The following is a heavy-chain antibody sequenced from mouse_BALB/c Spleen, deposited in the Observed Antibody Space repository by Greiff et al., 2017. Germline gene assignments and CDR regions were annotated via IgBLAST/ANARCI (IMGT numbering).Heavy chain of an antibody. Sequence: VQLQQSGTVLARPGASVKMSCKASGYSFTSYWMHWVKQRPGQGLEWIGAIYPGNSDTSYNQKFKGKAKLTAVTSASTAYMELSSLTNEDSAVYYCTRWSAYYGSSYGYFDVWGAGTTVTVSS. J-gene: IGHJ1*01. CDR1: GYSFTSYW. V-gene: IGHV1-5*01. CDR3: TRWSAYYGSSYGYFDV. D-gene: IGHD1-1*01. CDR2: IYPGNSDT.